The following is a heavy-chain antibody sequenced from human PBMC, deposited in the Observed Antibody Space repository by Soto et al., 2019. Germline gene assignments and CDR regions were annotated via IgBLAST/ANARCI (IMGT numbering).Heavy chain of an antibody. CDR1: GLTFSTSV. D-gene: IGHD5-12*01. J-gene: IGHJ1*01. Sequence: QVQLVESGGGLVQPGRSLRLSCAASGLTFSTSVMHWVRQAPGKGLEWIALISGDAISKIYAESVKGRLTLSRDNSKNTVYLEMNSLTAEDTAVYYCAGEENSSGYAGTFQHWGQGTLVTVSA. CDR3: AGEENSSGYAGTFQH. CDR2: ISGDAISK. V-gene: IGHV3-30*03.